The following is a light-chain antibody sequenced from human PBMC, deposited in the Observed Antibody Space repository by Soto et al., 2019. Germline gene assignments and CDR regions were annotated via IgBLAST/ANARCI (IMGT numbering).Light chain of an antibody. CDR3: CSYAGDTTFFV. V-gene: IGLV2-23*02. Sequence: QSALTQPASMSGSPGQSITICCTGTSSDVGSYYPVSWFQQHPGKAPKLIIYEVNKRPSGVSDRFSGSKSGNTASLTISGLQAADEAEYYCCSYAGDTTFFVFGTGTKVTVL. CDR2: EVN. CDR1: SSDVGSYYP. J-gene: IGLJ1*01.